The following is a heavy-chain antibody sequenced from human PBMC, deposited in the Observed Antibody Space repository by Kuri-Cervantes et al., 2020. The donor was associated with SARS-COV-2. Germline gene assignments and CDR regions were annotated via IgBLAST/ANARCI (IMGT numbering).Heavy chain of an antibody. V-gene: IGHV1-2*02. CDR2: INPNSGGT. CDR1: GYTFTGYY. CDR3: ARGNGSGFGDWFDP. J-gene: IGHJ5*02. D-gene: IGHD3-10*01. Sequence: AAVQVSCKAPGYTFTGYYMHWVRQAPGQGLEWMGWINPNSGGTNYAQKFQGRVTMTRDTSISTAYMELSRLRSDDTAVYYCARGNGSGFGDWFDPWGQGTLVTVSS.